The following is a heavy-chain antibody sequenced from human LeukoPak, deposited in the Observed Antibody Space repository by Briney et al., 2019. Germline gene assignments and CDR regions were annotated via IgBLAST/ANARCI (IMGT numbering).Heavy chain of an antibody. J-gene: IGHJ5*02. CDR3: ARAAPYSSGWYGPRWFDP. Sequence: SVKVSCKASGGTFSSYAISWVRQAPGQGLEWMGGIIPIFGTANYAQKFQGRVTITADESTSTAYMELSSLRSEDTAVYYCARAAPYSSGWYGPRWFDPWGQGTLVTVSS. D-gene: IGHD6-19*01. CDR1: GGTFSSYA. V-gene: IGHV1-69*13. CDR2: IIPIFGTA.